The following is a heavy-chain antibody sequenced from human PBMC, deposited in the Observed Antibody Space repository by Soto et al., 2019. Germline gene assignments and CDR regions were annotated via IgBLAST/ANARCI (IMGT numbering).Heavy chain of an antibody. V-gene: IGHV1-3*01. CDR1: GYTFTSYA. J-gene: IGHJ5*02. Sequence: ASVKVSCKASGYTFTSYAMHWVRQAPGQRLEWMGWINAGNGNTKYSQKFQGRVTITRDTSASTAYMELSSLRSEDTAVYYCARQGATAATLPLIWFDPWGQGTLVTVSS. CDR3: ARQGATAATLPLIWFDP. CDR2: INAGNGNT. D-gene: IGHD6-13*01.